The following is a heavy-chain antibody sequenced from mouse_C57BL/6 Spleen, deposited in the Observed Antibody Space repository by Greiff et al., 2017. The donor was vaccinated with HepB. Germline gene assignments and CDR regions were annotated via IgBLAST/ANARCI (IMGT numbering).Heavy chain of an antibody. CDR1: GFSLTSYG. V-gene: IGHV2-3*01. CDR2: IWGDGST. CDR3: ALVTTVVETWFAY. Sequence: VKLVESGPGLVAPSQSLSITCTVSGFSLTSYGVSWVRQPPGKGLEWLGVIWGDGSTNYHSALIARLSISKDNSKSQVFLKLNSLQTDDTATYYCALVTTVVETWFAYWGQVTLVTVSA. J-gene: IGHJ3*01. D-gene: IGHD1-1*01.